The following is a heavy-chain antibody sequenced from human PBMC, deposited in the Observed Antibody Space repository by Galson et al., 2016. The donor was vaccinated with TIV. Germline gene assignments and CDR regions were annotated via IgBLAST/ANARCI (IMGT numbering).Heavy chain of an antibody. D-gene: IGHD3-10*01. V-gene: IGHV1-69*13. CDR2: ITPIFGTP. CDR1: GGIFNTYT. J-gene: IGHJ3*02. CDR3: ARGDGSGSYYYDAFDI. Sequence: SVKVSCKASGGIFNTYTISWVRQAPGQGLEWMGKITPIFGTPNYAQMFKGRVSITADESTSTAYLELSSLRSEDTAAYYCARGDGSGSYYYDAFDIWGQGTLVTVSS.